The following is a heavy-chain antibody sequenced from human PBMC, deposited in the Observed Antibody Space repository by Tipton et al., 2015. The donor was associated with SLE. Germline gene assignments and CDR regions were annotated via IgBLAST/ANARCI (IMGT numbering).Heavy chain of an antibody. D-gene: IGHD6-19*01. J-gene: IGHJ4*02. CDR3: AREVEREWEQWLVLDY. CDR1: GGSISSADYY. CDR2: IFYSGTT. V-gene: IGHV4-30-4*01. Sequence: TLSLTCTVSGGSISSADYYWSWIRQPPGKGLEWIGYIFYSGTTYYNPSLKSRVTISVDTSKNQFSLKLSSVTAADTAVYYCAREVEREWEQWLVLDYWGQGTLVTVSS.